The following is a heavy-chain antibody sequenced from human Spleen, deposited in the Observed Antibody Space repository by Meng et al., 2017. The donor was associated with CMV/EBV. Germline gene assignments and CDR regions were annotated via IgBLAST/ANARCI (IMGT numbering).Heavy chain of an antibody. CDR1: GGSISSSSYY. CDR2: IYYSGST. V-gene: IGHV4-39*07. Sequence: SETLSLTCTVSGGSISSSSYYWGWIRQPPGKGLEWIGSIYYSGSTNYNPSLKSRVTISVDTSKNQISLKLSSVTAADTAIYYCARDLGPGIVASKYYYYGMDVWGQGTTVTVSS. D-gene: IGHD6-13*01. CDR3: ARDLGPGIVASKYYYYGMDV. J-gene: IGHJ6*02.